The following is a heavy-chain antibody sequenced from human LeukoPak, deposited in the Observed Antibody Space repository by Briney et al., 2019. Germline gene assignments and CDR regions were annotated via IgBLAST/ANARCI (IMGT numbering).Heavy chain of an antibody. V-gene: IGHV3-23*01. CDR2: ISGSGGST. J-gene: IGHJ1*01. Sequence: GGSLRLSCAASGFTFSSYAMSWVRQAPGKGLEWVSAISGSGGSTYYADSVKGRFTTSRDNAKNSLDLQMNSLRAEDTAVYYCTTPAAGPRAEYSLYWGQGTLVTVSS. CDR1: GFTFSSYA. CDR3: TTPAAGPRAEYSLY. D-gene: IGHD6-13*01.